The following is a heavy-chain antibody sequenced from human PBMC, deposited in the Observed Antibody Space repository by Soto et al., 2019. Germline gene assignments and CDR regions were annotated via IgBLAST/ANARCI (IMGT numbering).Heavy chain of an antibody. Sequence: GGSLRLSCAASGFTFSDYYMGWIRQAPGKGLEWVSYISSSGSTIYYADSVKGRFTISRDNAKNSLYLQMNSLRAEDTAVYYCARAQITKHYYYGMDVWGQGTTVTVSS. D-gene: IGHD3-10*01. J-gene: IGHJ6*02. V-gene: IGHV3-11*01. CDR1: GFTFSDYY. CDR3: ARAQITKHYYYGMDV. CDR2: ISSSGSTI.